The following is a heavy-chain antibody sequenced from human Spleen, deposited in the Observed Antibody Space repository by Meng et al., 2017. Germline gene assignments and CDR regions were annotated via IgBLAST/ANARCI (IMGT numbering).Heavy chain of an antibody. CDR1: GYIFTDYY. J-gene: IGHJ4*02. V-gene: IGHV1-46*03. Sequence: QAQLVESGTEVKRPGASVKVSCKTSGYIFTDYYIHWVRQAPGQGLEWMGVISRSGGSTSYAQKFQARISVTRDTSTSTVYMELRSLRPNDTAVYYCTRGGCKSSSCYAEHWGQGTLVTVSS. D-gene: IGHD3-16*01. CDR3: TRGGCKSSSCYAEH. CDR2: ISRSGGST.